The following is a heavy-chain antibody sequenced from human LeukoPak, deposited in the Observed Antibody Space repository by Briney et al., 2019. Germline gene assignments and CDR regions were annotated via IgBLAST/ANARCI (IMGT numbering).Heavy chain of an antibody. CDR2: IIPILGIA. Sequence: SVKVSCKASGGTFSSYAISWVRQAPGQGLEWMGRIIPILGIANYAQKFQGRVTITADKSTSTAYTELSSLRSEDTAVYYCARGIVVVVAATLEDYYFDYWGQGTLVTVSS. J-gene: IGHJ4*02. V-gene: IGHV1-69*04. D-gene: IGHD2-15*01. CDR3: ARGIVVVVAATLEDYYFDY. CDR1: GGTFSSYA.